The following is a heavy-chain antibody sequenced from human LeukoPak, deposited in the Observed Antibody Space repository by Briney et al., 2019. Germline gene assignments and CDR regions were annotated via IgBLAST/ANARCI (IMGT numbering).Heavy chain of an antibody. J-gene: IGHJ3*02. CDR1: GFTFSSCA. V-gene: IGHV3-23*01. D-gene: IGHD3-10*01. Sequence: GSLRLSCAAPGFTFSSCAMSWVRQAPGKGLECISGFSGSGGSTYYADSVKGRLTISRDNSKNTLYLQMNSLRAEDTAVYYCARDRGGGPRDAFDIWGQGTMVTVCS. CDR2: FSGSGGST. CDR3: ARDRGGGPRDAFDI.